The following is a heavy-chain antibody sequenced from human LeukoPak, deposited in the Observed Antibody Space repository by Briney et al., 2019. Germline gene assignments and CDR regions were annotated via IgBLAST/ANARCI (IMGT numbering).Heavy chain of an antibody. Sequence: GGSLRLSCAASGFTFSSYAMSWVRQAPGKGLEWVSAISGSGGSTYYADSVKGRFTISRDNSKNTLYLQTNSLRAEDTAVYYCAKDRGYDFWSGYYTGTGFDAFDIWGQGTMVTVSS. V-gene: IGHV3-23*01. CDR2: ISGSGGST. CDR1: GFTFSSYA. J-gene: IGHJ3*02. CDR3: AKDRGYDFWSGYYTGTGFDAFDI. D-gene: IGHD3-3*01.